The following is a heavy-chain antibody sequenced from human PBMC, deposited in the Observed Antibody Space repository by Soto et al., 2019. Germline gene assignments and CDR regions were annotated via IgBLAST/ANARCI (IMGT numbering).Heavy chain of an antibody. CDR3: ARHGFYGDYSSNYFDP. D-gene: IGHD4-17*01. CDR2: IYPSDSQT. V-gene: IGHV5-51*01. J-gene: IGHJ5*02. CDR1: GYSFSSWW. Sequence: GESLKISCKGSGYSFSSWWIAWVRQMPGKGLEYMGTIYPSDSQTRYSPSFQGQVTISADTSISTAYLQWSSLKASDTAIYYCARHGFYGDYSSNYFDPWGQGTLVTVSS.